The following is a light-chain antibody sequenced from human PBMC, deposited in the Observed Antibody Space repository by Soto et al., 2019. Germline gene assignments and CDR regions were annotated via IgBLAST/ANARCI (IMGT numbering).Light chain of an antibody. CDR3: MQALQTRVT. V-gene: IGKV2-28*01. CDR2: LGS. CDR1: QSLLHSNGYNY. J-gene: IGKJ1*01. Sequence: DLVMTQSPLSLPVTPGEPASISCRSSQSLLHSNGYNYLDWYLQKPGQSPQLLIYLGSNRASGVPDRFSGSGSGTDFTLKISRVEAEDVGVYYCMQALQTRVTFGQGTKVEIK.